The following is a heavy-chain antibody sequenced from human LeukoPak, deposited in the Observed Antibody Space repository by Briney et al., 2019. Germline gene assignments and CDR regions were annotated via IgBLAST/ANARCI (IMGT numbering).Heavy chain of an antibody. J-gene: IGHJ3*02. CDR1: GYTLTELS. D-gene: IGHD3-22*01. Sequence: GASVKVSCTVSGYTLTELSMHWVRQAPGQGLEWMGWINPNSGGTNYAQKFQGRVTMTRDTSISTAYMELSRLRSDDTAVYYCARDSYYYDSSAAFDIWGQGTMVTVSS. CDR2: INPNSGGT. CDR3: ARDSYYYDSSAAFDI. V-gene: IGHV1-2*02.